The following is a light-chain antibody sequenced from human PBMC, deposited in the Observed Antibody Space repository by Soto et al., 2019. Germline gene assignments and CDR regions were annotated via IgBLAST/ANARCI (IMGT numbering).Light chain of an antibody. Sequence: QSVLTQPPSASGTPGQRVTISCSGSSSNIGSDFVYWYQQLPGTAPKLLIYRNDRRPSGVPDRFSGSKSGTSASLAISGLRSEDEADYYCSSWDDSLNALVFGGGTKLTVL. V-gene: IGLV1-47*01. J-gene: IGLJ2*01. CDR3: SSWDDSLNALV. CDR1: SSNIGSDF. CDR2: RND.